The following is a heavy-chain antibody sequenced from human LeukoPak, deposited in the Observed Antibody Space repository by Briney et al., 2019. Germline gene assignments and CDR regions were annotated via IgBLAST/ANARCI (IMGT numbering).Heavy chain of an antibody. Sequence: ASVKVSCKASGYSFTRCYILWVRQAPGQGLEWMAIINPSGGGTSYAQKFQGRVTLTRDTSTSTVYMELSSLRSEDTAVYYCVRMWEPESGGRAFDIWGQGTTVTVSS. V-gene: IGHV1-46*01. CDR2: INPSGGGT. CDR1: GYSFTRCY. J-gene: IGHJ6*02. CDR3: VRMWEPESGGRAFDI. D-gene: IGHD1-14*01.